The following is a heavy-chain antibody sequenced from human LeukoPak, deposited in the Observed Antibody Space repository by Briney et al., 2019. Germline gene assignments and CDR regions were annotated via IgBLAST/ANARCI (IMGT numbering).Heavy chain of an antibody. CDR2: IYSGGST. CDR1: GFTVSTNY. CDR3: ARDMTTVTTGDY. Sequence: GGSLRFSCAASGFTVSTNYMSWVRQAPGKGLEWVSVIYSGGSTYYADYADSVKGRFTISRDNSKNTLYLQLNSLRAEDMAVYYCARDMTTVTTGDYWGQGTLVTVSS. J-gene: IGHJ4*02. D-gene: IGHD4-17*01. V-gene: IGHV3-66*01.